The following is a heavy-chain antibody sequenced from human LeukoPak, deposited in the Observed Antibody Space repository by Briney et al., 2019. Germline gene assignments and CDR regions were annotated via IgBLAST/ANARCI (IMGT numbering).Heavy chain of an antibody. CDR1: GFIFSDYS. CDR2: VGIDSGNT. J-gene: IGHJ4*02. V-gene: IGHV3-21*05. CDR3: ARDYRFAFDN. Sequence: GGSLRLSCAASGFIFSDYSMNWVRQAPGKGLEWISYVGIDSGNTKYADSVKGRFTISGDNAKKSLYLQMNSPRVEDTAVYYCARDYRFAFDNWGQGTLVTVSS.